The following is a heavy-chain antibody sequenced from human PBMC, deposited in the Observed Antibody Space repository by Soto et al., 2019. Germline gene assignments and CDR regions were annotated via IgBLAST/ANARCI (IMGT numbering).Heavy chain of an antibody. V-gene: IGHV3-74*01. CDR3: ARESEDLTSNFDY. Sequence: PGGSLRLSCAASGFTINNYWMHWVRQAPGKGLVWVSRINNDGTSTSYADSVKGRFTISRDNAKNTLYLQMNSLRAEDTAVYYCARESEDLTSNFDYWGQGTLVTVSS. J-gene: IGHJ4*02. CDR2: INNDGTST. CDR1: GFTINNYW.